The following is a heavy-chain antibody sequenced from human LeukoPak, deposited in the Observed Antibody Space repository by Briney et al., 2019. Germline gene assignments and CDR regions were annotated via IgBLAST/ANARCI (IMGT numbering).Heavy chain of an antibody. J-gene: IGHJ6*03. V-gene: IGHV7-4-1*04. CDR3: ARETYYYGSGSRQYYYMDV. D-gene: IGHD3-10*01. Sequence: ASVKVSCKASGYTFTSYAMNWVRQAPGQGLEWMGWINTNTGNPTYAQGFTGRFVFSLDTSVSMAYLQISSLKAEDTAVYYCARETYYYGSGSRQYYYMDVWGKGTTVTVSS. CDR2: INTNTGNP. CDR1: GYTFTSYA.